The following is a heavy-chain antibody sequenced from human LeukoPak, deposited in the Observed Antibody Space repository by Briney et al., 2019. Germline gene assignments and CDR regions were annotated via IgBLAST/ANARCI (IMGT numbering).Heavy chain of an antibody. CDR3: ARGLPRYCSSTSCYTGYYYGMDV. CDR1: GGSFSGYY. V-gene: IGHV4-34*01. CDR2: INHSGST. D-gene: IGHD2-2*02. J-gene: IGHJ6*02. Sequence: SETLSLTCAVYGGSFSGYYWSWIRQPPGKGLEWIGEINHSGSTNYNPSLKSRVTISVGTSKNQFSLKLSSVTAADTAVYYCARGLPRYCSSTSCYTGYYYGMDVWGQGTTVTVSS.